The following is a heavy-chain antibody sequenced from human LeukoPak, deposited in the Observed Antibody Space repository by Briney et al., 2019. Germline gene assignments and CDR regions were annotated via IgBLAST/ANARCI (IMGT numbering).Heavy chain of an antibody. Sequence: GASVKVSCKASGGTFSSYAISWVRQAPGQGLEWMGRIIPILGIANYAQKFQGRVTITADKSTSTAYMELSSLRSEDTAVYYCARVMQQLVGYYGMDVWGQGTTVTVSS. CDR2: IIPILGIA. J-gene: IGHJ6*02. D-gene: IGHD6-13*01. CDR3: ARVMQQLVGYYGMDV. CDR1: GGTFSSYA. V-gene: IGHV1-69*04.